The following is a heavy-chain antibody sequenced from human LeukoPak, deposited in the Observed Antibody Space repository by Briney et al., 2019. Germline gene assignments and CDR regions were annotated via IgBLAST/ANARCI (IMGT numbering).Heavy chain of an antibody. CDR1: GFTFSIYA. V-gene: IGHV3-23*01. D-gene: IGHD3-22*01. Sequence: GGSLRLSCAASGFTFSIYAMSWVRQAPGKGLQWVSSITSRGESTWYVDSVKGRFTIARDNSENTLYLQMHSLRAEDTAVYYCARDRPNYYGSDGHYYRRDGDYWGRGTLVSVSS. CDR3: ARDRPNYYGSDGHYYRRDGDY. J-gene: IGHJ4*02. CDR2: ITSRGEST.